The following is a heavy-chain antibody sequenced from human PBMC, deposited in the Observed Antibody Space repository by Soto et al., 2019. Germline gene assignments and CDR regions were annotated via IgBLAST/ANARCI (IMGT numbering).Heavy chain of an antibody. Sequence: QVRLVQSGAEVKKPGASVKVSCKVSGYILTELSMHWVRQAPGKGLEWMGSFDPEDAETIYAQKFQGRVTMTEDTSTDTAYMELSSLRSEDTAVYYCAIVLGGYERDFAYYGLDVWGQGTTVTVSS. CDR2: FDPEDAET. V-gene: IGHV1-24*01. J-gene: IGHJ6*02. CDR3: AIVLGGYERDFAYYGLDV. D-gene: IGHD3-16*01. CDR1: GYILTELS.